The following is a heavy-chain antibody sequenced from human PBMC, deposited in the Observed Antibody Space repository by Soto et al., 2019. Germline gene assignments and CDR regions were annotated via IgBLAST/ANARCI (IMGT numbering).Heavy chain of an antibody. D-gene: IGHD3-16*01. CDR3: ARVKRGSYYYYYGMDV. V-gene: IGHV1-69*13. J-gene: IGHJ6*02. CDR1: GGTFSSYA. CDR2: IIPIFGTA. Sequence: SVKVSCKASGGTFSSYAISWVRQAPGQGLEWMGGIIPIFGTANYAQKFQGRVTITADESTSTAYMELSSLRSEDTAVYYCARVKRGSYYYYYGMDVWGQGTTVTVSS.